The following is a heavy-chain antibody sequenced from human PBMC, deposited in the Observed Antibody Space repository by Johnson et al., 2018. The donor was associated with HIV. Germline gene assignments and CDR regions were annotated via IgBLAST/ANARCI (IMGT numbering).Heavy chain of an antibody. D-gene: IGHD1-14*01. CDR2: ISYDGSNK. CDR1: GLDFSNFG. CDR3: AKIRTSGTGDAFDI. V-gene: IGHV3-30*18. J-gene: IGHJ3*02. Sequence: QVKLVESGGGVVQPGKSLTLSCVVSGLDFSNFGIHWVRQAPGKGPEWVAVISYDGSNKYYADSVKGRFTISRDNSKNTLYLQMNSLRAEDTAVYYCAKIRTSGTGDAFDIWGQGTMVTVSS.